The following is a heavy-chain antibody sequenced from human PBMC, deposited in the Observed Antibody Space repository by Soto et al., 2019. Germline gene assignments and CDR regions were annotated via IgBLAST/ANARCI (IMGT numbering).Heavy chain of an antibody. CDR1: GYTLTELS. V-gene: IGHV1-24*01. CDR2: FDPEDGET. J-gene: IGHJ4*02. CDR3: ATVVRLTMITFGGGYIDY. Sequence: GASVKVSCKVSGYTLTELSMHWVRQAPGKGLEWMGGFDPEDGETIYAQKFQGRVTMTEGTSTDTAYMELSSLRSEDTAVYYCATVVRLTMITFGGGYIDYWGQGTLVTVSS. D-gene: IGHD3-16*01.